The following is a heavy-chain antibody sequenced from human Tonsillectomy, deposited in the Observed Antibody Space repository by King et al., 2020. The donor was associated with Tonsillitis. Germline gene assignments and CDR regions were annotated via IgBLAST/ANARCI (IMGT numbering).Heavy chain of an antibody. CDR2: IGRSSGTI. CDR1: GFTFDDYA. J-gene: IGHJ4*02. D-gene: IGHD2-15*01. Sequence: EVQLVESGGDLVQPGRSLTLSCAASGFTFDDYAMHWVRQAPGKGLEWVSGIGRSSGTIAYADSVQGRFTISRDNAKNSLYLQMNSLRAEDTAVYYCAKGSGGLVVTSFDFWGQGTLVSVSS. V-gene: IGHV3-9*01. CDR3: AKGSGGLVVTSFDF.